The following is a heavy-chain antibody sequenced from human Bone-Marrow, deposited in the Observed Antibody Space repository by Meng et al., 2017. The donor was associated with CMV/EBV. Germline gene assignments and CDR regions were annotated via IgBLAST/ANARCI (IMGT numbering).Heavy chain of an antibody. D-gene: IGHD2-2*01. CDR3: ARGSFCSSANCYRAFYS. CDR1: GGSISSSSYY. V-gene: IGHV4-39*07. J-gene: IGHJ4*02. Sequence: GSLRLCCTVSGGSISSSSYYWGWIRQPPGKGLEWIGSIYYSGRTYYNPSLKSRVTISVDTSKNQFSLKLSSVTAADTAVYYCARGSFCSSANCYRAFYSWGQRTLVTVSS. CDR2: IYYSGRT.